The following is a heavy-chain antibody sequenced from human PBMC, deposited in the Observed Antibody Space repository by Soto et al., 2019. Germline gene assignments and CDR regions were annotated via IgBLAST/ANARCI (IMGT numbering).Heavy chain of an antibody. CDR3: ARDPNIVLVPAALRSYYYYYGMDV. D-gene: IGHD2-2*01. CDR1: GGSFSGYY. CDR2: IKHREST. V-gene: IGHV4-34*01. Sequence: SETLSLTCAVYGGSFSGYYWSWIRQPPGKGLEWIGEIKHRESTNYNPSLKGRFNISRDNAKNSLYLQMNSLRAEDTAVYYCARDPNIVLVPAALRSYYYYYGMDVWGQGTTVTVSS. J-gene: IGHJ6*02.